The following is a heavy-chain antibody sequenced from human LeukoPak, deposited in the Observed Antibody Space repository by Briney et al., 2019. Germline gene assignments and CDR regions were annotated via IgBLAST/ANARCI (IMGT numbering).Heavy chain of an antibody. CDR3: ARQHHAFGGVIAPLVG. D-gene: IGHD3-16*02. J-gene: IGHJ4*02. Sequence: SETLSLTCTVSGGSISSYYWSWIRQPPGKGLEWIGYIYYSGSTNYNPSLKSRVTISVDTSKNQFSLKLSSVTAADTAVYYCARQHHAFGGVIAPLVGWGQGTLVTVSS. CDR2: IYYSGST. V-gene: IGHV4-59*08. CDR1: GGSISSYY.